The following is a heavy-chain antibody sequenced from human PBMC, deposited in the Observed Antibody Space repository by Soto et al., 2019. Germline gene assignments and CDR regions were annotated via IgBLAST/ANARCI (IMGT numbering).Heavy chain of an antibody. J-gene: IGHJ6*03. CDR3: ARAHDYYYYMDV. CDR2: MNPNSGNT. CDR1: GYTFTSYD. V-gene: IGHV1-8*01. Sequence: ASVKVSCKASGYTFTSYDINWVRQATGQGLEWMGWMNPNSGNTGYAQKFQGRVTMTKNTSISTAYMGLGSLRSEDTAVYYCARAHDYYYYMDVWGKGTTVTVSS.